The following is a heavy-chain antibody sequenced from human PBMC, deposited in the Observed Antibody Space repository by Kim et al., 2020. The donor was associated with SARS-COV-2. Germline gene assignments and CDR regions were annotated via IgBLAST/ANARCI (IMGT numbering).Heavy chain of an antibody. CDR1: GFTFSDYY. V-gene: IGHV3-11*03. Sequence: GGSLRLSCAASGFTFSDYYMSWIRQAPGKGLDWVSYISISSSYTNYADSVKGRFTISRDNAKNSLYLQMNSLRAEDTAVYYCARRTYHYDSGTYYLDYWGQGTLVTVSS. CDR2: ISISSSYT. D-gene: IGHD3-10*01. CDR3: ARRTYHYDSGTYYLDY. J-gene: IGHJ4*02.